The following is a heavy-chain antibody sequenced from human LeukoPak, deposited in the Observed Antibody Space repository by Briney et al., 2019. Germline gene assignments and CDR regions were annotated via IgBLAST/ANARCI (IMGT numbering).Heavy chain of an antibody. Sequence: SETLSLTCDSEDGSDRGYSSCWIRQPPGKGLEWIGEINYSGSTNYNPSLKSRVTISVDTSKNQFSLKLSSVTAADTSVYYCARVQRPLDGADYWGQGTLVTVSS. V-gene: IGHV4-34*01. CDR1: DGSDRGYS. J-gene: IGHJ4*02. CDR2: INYSGST. CDR3: ARVQRPLDGADY. D-gene: IGHD1-1*01.